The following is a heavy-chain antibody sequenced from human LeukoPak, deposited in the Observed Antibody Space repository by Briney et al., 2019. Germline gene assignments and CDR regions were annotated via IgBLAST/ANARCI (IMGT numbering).Heavy chain of an antibody. CDR3: ARDYNYAFDN. CDR1: GFTFSDYS. J-gene: IGHJ4*02. D-gene: IGHD1-1*01. CDR2: IGLSSGNT. V-gene: IGHV3-48*04. Sequence: GGSLRLSCAASGFTFSDYSMNWVRQAPGKGLEWISYIGLSSGNTKYADSVKGRFTISGDNAKSSLYLQMNSLRVEDTAVYYCARDYNYAFDNWGQGTLVTVSS.